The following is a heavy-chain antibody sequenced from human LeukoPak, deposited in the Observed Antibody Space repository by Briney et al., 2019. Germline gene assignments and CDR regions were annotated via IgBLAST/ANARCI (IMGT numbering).Heavy chain of an antibody. CDR1: GGTFSNYA. J-gene: IGHJ6*03. CDR2: IIPIFGTA. V-gene: IGHV1-69*06. D-gene: IGHD2-2*02. Sequence: SVKVSCKASGGTFSNYAISWVRQAPGQGLEWMGGIIPIFGTANYAQKFRGRVTITADKSTRTAYMELSSLRSEDTAVYYCARSPCGSTSCYIGYYYYYYMDVWGKGTTVTVSS. CDR3: ARSPCGSTSCYIGYYYYYYMDV.